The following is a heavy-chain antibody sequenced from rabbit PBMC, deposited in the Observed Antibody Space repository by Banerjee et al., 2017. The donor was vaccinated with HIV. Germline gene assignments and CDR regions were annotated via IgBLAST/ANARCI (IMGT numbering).Heavy chain of an antibody. CDR1: GFSFSNSYW. CDR2: IDTSSGTT. Sequence: QQQLEESGGGLVKPGGTLTLTCTASGFSFSNSYWICWVRQAPGKGLEWIGCIDTSSGTTWYASWVNGRFTISRSTSLNTVDVKMTSLTAADTATYFCARRNVGSWIRLDLWGPGTLVTDS. V-gene: IGHV1S43*01. D-gene: IGHD4-2*01. J-gene: IGHJ3*01. CDR3: ARRNVGSWIRLDL.